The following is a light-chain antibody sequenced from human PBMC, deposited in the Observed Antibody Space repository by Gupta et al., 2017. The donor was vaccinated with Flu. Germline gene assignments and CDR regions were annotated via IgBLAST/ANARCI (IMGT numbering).Light chain of an antibody. J-gene: IGLJ3*02. CDR2: EVT. Sequence: QSPLTQPASVSGSPGQSVTISCTGTSSDVGGYNYACWYQHHPGKPPKLIIYEVTNRPSGVSNRFSGSKSGNTASLTISGLQAEDEADYYCNSYTESGTWVFGGGTKLTAL. CDR3: NSYTESGTWV. V-gene: IGLV2-14*01. CDR1: SSDVGGYNY.